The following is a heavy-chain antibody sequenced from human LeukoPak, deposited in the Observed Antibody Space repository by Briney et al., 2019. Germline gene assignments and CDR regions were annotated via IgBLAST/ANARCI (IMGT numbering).Heavy chain of an antibody. CDR1: GYTFTGYY. Sequence: GASVKVSCKASGYTFTGYYMHWVRQAPGQGLEWMGWINPNSGGTNYAQKFQGRVTMTRDTSISTAYMELSGLRSDDTAVYYCARSRLRQQLGWFDPWGQGTLVTVSS. J-gene: IGHJ5*02. CDR3: ARSRLRQQLGWFDP. CDR2: INPNSGGT. D-gene: IGHD6-13*01. V-gene: IGHV1-2*02.